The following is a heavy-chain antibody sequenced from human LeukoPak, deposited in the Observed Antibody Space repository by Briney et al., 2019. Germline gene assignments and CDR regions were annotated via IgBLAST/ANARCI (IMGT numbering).Heavy chain of an antibody. V-gene: IGHV1-8*01. J-gene: IGHJ6*02. CDR2: MNPNSGNT. Sequence: ASVKVSCEASGYTFTSYDINWVRQATGQGLEWMGWMNPNSGNTGYAQKFQGRVTMTRNTSISTAYMELSSLRSEDTAVYYCARGGRSGWYAYYYGMDVWGQGTTVTVSS. D-gene: IGHD6-19*01. CDR3: ARGGRSGWYAYYYGMDV. CDR1: GYTFTSYD.